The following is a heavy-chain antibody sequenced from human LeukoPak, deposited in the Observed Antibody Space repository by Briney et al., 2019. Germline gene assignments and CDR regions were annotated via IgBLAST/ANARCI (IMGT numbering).Heavy chain of an antibody. CDR1: GSTFSSYA. CDR3: AGRYYYDSIEDY. J-gene: IGHJ4*02. D-gene: IGHD3-22*01. Sequence: PGGSLRLSCAASGSTFSSYAMSWVRQAPGKGLDRVSAISGSGGSRYYADSVKGRFAISRDNSKNTLYLQMNSLRAEDTAVYYCAGRYYYDSIEDYWGQGTLVTVSS. CDR2: ISGSGGSR. V-gene: IGHV3-23*01.